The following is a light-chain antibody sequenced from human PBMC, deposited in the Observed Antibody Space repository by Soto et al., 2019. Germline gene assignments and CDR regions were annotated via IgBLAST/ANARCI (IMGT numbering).Light chain of an antibody. Sequence: DIQMTQSPSSLSASVGDRVTITCPASQDISYYLYWYQQKRGKATKLLTYDASNLQTGVPSRFSGSGSVTDFIFIISSRQPEDIATDYCQQYYNRLTFGGGTKV. CDR3: QQYYNRLT. V-gene: IGKV1-33*01. CDR2: DAS. CDR1: QDISYY. J-gene: IGKJ4*01.